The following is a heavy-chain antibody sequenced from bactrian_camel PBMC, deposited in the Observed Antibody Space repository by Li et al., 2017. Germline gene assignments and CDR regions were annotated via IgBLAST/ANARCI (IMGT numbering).Heavy chain of an antibody. CDR1: GFTFSNCW. CDR2: VNEGGGTT. Sequence: HVQLVESGGGMVQPGGSLRLSCSGAGFTFSNCWMYWVRQGRGKGLEWVSSVNEGGGTTDYADSVKGRFTISQDPTKNAVYLQMDSLTPEDTAMYYCAAGSSRGVPFRERGYPYWGQGTQVTVS. CDR3: AAGSSRGVPFRERGYPY. J-gene: IGHJ4*01. D-gene: IGHD3*01. V-gene: IGHV3S1*01.